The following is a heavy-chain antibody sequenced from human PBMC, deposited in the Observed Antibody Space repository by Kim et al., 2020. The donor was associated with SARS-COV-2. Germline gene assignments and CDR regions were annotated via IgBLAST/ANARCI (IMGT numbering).Heavy chain of an antibody. J-gene: IGHJ2*01. CDR3: ARGAWEPWYFDL. Sequence: ADSVKGSFTISRDKSKNTLYLKMNSQRVEDTAVYYCARGAWEPWYFDLWGRGTLVTVSS. D-gene: IGHD1-26*01. V-gene: IGHV3-30*01.